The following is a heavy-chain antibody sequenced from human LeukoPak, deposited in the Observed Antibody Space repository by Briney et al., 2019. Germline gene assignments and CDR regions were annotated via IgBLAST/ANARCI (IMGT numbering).Heavy chain of an antibody. D-gene: IGHD2/OR15-2a*01. J-gene: IGHJ4*02. Sequence: GASVKVSCKASGYIFTNYHVHWVRQAPGQGLEWMGIINPGGGSTSYAQKFQGRVTMTRDTSTSTVYMELSSLRSEDTAVYYCARESDNSYYFDYWGQGTLVTVSS. CDR1: GYIFTNYH. V-gene: IGHV1-46*01. CDR3: ARESDNSYYFDY. CDR2: INPGGGST.